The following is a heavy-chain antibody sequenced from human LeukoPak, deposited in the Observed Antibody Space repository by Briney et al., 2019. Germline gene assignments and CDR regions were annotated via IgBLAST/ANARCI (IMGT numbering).Heavy chain of an antibody. CDR1: GGSISSYY. Sequence: SETLSLTCTVSGGSISSYYWSWIRQPPGKGLEWIGEINHSGSTNYNPSLKSRVTISVDTSKNQFSLKLSSVTAADTAVYYCARGPPRVVVVIDSGLDYWGQGTLVTVSS. CDR3: ARGPPRVVVVIDSGLDY. CDR2: INHSGST. J-gene: IGHJ4*02. D-gene: IGHD3-22*01. V-gene: IGHV4-34*01.